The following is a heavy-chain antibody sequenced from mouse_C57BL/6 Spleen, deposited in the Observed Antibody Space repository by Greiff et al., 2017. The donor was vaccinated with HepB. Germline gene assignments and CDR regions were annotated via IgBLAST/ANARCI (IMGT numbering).Heavy chain of an antibody. CDR2: INPNNGGT. V-gene: IGHV1-22*01. CDR1: GYTFTDYN. J-gene: IGHJ2*01. Sequence: EVQLQQSGPELVKPGASVKMSCKASGYTFTDYNMHWVKQSHGKSLEWIGYINPNNGGTSYNQKFKGKATLTVNKSSSTAYMELRSLTSEDSAVYYCARGYYGSSYVGALDYWGQGTTLTVSS. D-gene: IGHD1-1*01. CDR3: ARGYYGSSYVGALDY.